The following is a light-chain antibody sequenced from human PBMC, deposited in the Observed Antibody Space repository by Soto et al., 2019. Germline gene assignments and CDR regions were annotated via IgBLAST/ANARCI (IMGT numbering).Light chain of an antibody. CDR2: KAS. V-gene: IGKV1-5*03. Sequence: DIQMTQSPSTLSASVGDRVTITCRASQSISNLLAWYQQKPGKAPYLLIYKASSLQSRVPSRFSGSACGTEFSLTISSLQPDDFASYYCHQYYSYPWMFGQGTKVEIK. CDR1: QSISNL. J-gene: IGKJ1*01. CDR3: HQYYSYPWM.